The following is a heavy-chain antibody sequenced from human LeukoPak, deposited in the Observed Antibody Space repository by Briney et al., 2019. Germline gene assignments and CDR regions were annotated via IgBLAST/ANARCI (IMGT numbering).Heavy chain of an antibody. CDR1: GGTFSSYA. J-gene: IGHJ4*02. Sequence: ASVKVSCKASGGTFSSYAISWVRQAPGQGLEWMGGIIPIFGTANYAQKFQGRVTITADESTSTAYMELSSLRSEDTAVYYCASWHGDYGPDFDYWGQGTLVTVSS. CDR3: ASWHGDYGPDFDY. V-gene: IGHV1-69*13. CDR2: IIPIFGTA. D-gene: IGHD4-17*01.